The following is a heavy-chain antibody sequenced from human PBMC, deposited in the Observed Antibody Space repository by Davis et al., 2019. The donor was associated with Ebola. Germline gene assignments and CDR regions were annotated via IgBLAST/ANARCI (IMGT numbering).Heavy chain of an antibody. V-gene: IGHV3-23*01. J-gene: IGHJ6*03. D-gene: IGHD1-7*01. CDR2: IRADGGTT. CDR1: GFPFKNYA. Sequence: GESLKISCAASGFPFKNYAMTWVRPAPGKRLEWLSAIRADGGTTYYADSVKGRFTISRDNAKNTLYVHLNRLRADDTALYFCAKGLYSWNSGMDVWGRGTTVTVSS. CDR3: AKGLYSWNSGMDV.